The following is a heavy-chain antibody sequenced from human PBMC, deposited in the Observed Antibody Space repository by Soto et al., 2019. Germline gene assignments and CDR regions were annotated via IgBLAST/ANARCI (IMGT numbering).Heavy chain of an antibody. V-gene: IGHV1-8*01. CDR1: GYTFTSYD. Sequence: QVQLVQSGAEVKKPGASVKVSCKASGYTFTSYDINWVRQATGQGLEWMGWMNPNSGNTGYAQKLQRXDTMTRNTSISTAYMELSSLRSEDTAVYYCAREKTSYGMDVWGQGTTVTVSS. CDR2: MNPNSGNT. CDR3: AREKTSYGMDV. J-gene: IGHJ6*02.